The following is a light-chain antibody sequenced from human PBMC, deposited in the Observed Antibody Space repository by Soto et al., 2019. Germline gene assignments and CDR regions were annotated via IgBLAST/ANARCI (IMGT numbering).Light chain of an antibody. CDR3: QKYNIAPWT. J-gene: IGKJ1*01. Sequence: DIQMTQSPSSLSASVGDRVTITCRASQGISHYLAWYQQKPGKVPRLLIFGASTLRSGVTSRFSGSGSGTDFTLTINSLQPEDVATYYCQKYNIAPWTFGHGTKVEIK. CDR1: QGISHY. CDR2: GAS. V-gene: IGKV1-27*01.